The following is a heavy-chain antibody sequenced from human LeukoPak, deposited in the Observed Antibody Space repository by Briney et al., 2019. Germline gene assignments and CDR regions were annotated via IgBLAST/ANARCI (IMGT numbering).Heavy chain of an antibody. J-gene: IGHJ1*01. V-gene: IGHV3-23*01. CDR1: GFTFSSYG. CDR3: AKFIVGEYFQH. D-gene: IGHD2-15*01. Sequence: GGTLRLSCAASGFTFSSYGMSWVRQAPGKGLEWVSAISGSGGSTYYADSVKGRFTISRDNSKNTLYLQMNSLRAEDTAVYYCAKFIVGEYFQHWGQGTLVTVSS. CDR2: ISGSGGST.